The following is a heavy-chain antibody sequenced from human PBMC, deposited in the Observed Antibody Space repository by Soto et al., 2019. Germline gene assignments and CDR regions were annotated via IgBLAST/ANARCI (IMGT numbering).Heavy chain of an antibody. CDR1: AFSFISCA. Sequence: SLRLYSAASAFSFISCAICWGRQAPGTGLEWVSAISGSGGSTYYADSVKGRFTISRDNSKNTLYLQMNSLRAEDTAVYYCAKGGYSGSYMDWFDPWGQGTLVT. D-gene: IGHD1-26*01. J-gene: IGHJ5*02. CDR3: AKGGYSGSYMDWFDP. CDR2: ISGSGGST. V-gene: IGHV3-23*01.